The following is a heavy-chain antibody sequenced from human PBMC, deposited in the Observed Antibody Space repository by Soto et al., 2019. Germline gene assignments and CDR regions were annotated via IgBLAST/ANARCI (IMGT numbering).Heavy chain of an antibody. CDR2: IYPGDSDT. CDR3: AKGGGGYCSSTSCSNDYYYYYGMDV. V-gene: IGHV5-51*01. Sequence: GESLKISCKGSGYSFTSYWIGWVRQMPGKGLEWMGIIYPGDSDTRYSPSFQGQVTISADKSISTAYLQWSSLKASDTAMYYCAKGGGGYCSSTSCSNDYYYYYGMDVWGQGTTVTVSS. D-gene: IGHD2-2*01. CDR1: GYSFTSYW. J-gene: IGHJ6*02.